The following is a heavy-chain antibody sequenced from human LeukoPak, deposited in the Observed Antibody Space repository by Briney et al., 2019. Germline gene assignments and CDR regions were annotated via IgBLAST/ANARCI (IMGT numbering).Heavy chain of an antibody. CDR3: AARGGGRGIAAAGDFDY. V-gene: IGHV4-38-2*02. J-gene: IGHJ4*02. CDR1: DSSITSDFY. Sequence: SETLSLTCTVSDSSITSDFYWGWLRQPPGKGLEWIGSFYNSGKTYYKPSLESRVTISMDTSKKQFSLKVSSVTAADTAVYYCAARGGGRGIAAAGDFDYWGQGILVTVSS. CDR2: FYNSGKT. D-gene: IGHD6-13*01.